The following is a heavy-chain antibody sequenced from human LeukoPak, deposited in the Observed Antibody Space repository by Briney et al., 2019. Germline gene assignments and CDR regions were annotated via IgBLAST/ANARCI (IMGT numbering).Heavy chain of an antibody. Sequence: GGSLRLSCAASGFTFSSYSMLWVRQAPGKGLEWVSYISSSSSTIYYADSVKGRFTISRDNAKNSLYLQMNTLRAEDTAVYYCARAAGKWLVQGYFQHWGQGTLVTVSS. V-gene: IGHV3-48*01. CDR2: ISSSSSTI. CDR3: ARAAGKWLVQGYFQH. CDR1: GFTFSSYS. D-gene: IGHD6-19*01. J-gene: IGHJ1*01.